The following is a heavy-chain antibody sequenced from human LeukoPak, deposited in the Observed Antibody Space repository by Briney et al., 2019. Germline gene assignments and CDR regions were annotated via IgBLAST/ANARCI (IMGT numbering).Heavy chain of an antibody. J-gene: IGHJ6*02. CDR1: GFTFSDHY. CDR3: VRAAGASRSSYYYGLDV. CDR2: TRNKAKSYTT. Sequence: GGSLRLSCAASGFTFSDHYMDWVRQAPGKGLEWVGRTRNKAKSYTTEYAASVKGRFTISRDDSKNSLYLQMNSLKTEDTAIYYCVRAAGASRSSYYYGLDVWGQGTSVTGSS. V-gene: IGHV3-72*01. D-gene: IGHD6-13*01.